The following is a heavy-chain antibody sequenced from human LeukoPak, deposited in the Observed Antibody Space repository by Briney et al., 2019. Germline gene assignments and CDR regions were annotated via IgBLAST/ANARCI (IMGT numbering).Heavy chain of an antibody. CDR3: ENGMIVGAFDI. CDR1: GYTLTELS. CDR2: FDPEEGET. J-gene: IGHJ3*02. V-gene: IGHV1-24*01. Sequence: ASVKVSCKVSGYTLTELSMQWVRQAPGKGLEWMGGFDPEEGETIYAQKFQGRVTMAEDTSTDTSYMELRSLRSEDTAVSSCENGMIVGAFDIWGQGQMVPVS. D-gene: IGHD3-22*01.